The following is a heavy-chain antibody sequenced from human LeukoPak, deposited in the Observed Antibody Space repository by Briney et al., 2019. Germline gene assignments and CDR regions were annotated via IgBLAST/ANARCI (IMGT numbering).Heavy chain of an antibody. CDR3: ARVLYYDILTGYTYYYYIDV. CDR2: IIPIFGTA. CDR1: GGTFSSYA. J-gene: IGHJ6*03. Sequence: SVKLSCKASGGTFSSYAISWVRQAPGQGLEWMGGIIPIFGTANYAQKFQGRVTITTDESTSTAYMELSSLRSEDTAVYYCARVLYYDILTGYTYYYYIDVWGKGTTVTVSS. V-gene: IGHV1-69*05. D-gene: IGHD3-9*01.